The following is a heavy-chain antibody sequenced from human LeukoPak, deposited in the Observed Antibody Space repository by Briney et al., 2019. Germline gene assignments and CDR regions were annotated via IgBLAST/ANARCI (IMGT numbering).Heavy chain of an antibody. Sequence: GGSLRLSCAASGFTFSSYAMSWVRQAPGEGLKWVSAISANGASAYYADAVKGRFTISRDNSKNTLYLQMNSLRAEDTAVYYCAKLLTSGLSGYWGQGTLVTVSS. J-gene: IGHJ4*02. CDR2: ISANGASA. V-gene: IGHV3-23*01. D-gene: IGHD3-10*01. CDR3: AKLLTSGLSGY. CDR1: GFTFSSYA.